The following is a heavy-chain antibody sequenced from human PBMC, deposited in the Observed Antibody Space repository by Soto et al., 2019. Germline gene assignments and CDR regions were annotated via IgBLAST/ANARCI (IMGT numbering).Heavy chain of an antibody. V-gene: IGHV3-33*01. J-gene: IGHJ4*02. CDR3: ARDSYCSGGSCYPGFLDY. D-gene: IGHD2-15*01. CDR2: IWYDGSNK. Sequence: QVQLVESGGGVVQPGRSLRLSCAASGFTFSSYGMHWVRQAPGKGLEWVALIWYDGSNKYYADSVKGRFTISRDNSKNRLYLQMNSLRAEDTAVYYCARDSYCSGGSCYPGFLDYWGQGTLVTVYS. CDR1: GFTFSSYG.